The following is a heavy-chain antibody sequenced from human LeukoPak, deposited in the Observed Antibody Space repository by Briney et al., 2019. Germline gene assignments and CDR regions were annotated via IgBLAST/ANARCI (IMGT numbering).Heavy chain of an antibody. J-gene: IGHJ3*02. V-gene: IGHV3-23*01. D-gene: IGHD6-13*01. CDR3: ARDPFVISSAFEI. CDR2: ISGSGSNT. CDR1: GFTFANYA. Sequence: GGSLRLSCAASGFTFANYAMTWVRQAPGKGLDWVSLISGSGSNTYYTDSVQGRFTISRDNSRNTLYLQMSSLRAEDTAIYYCARDPFVISSAFEIWGQGTMVTVSS.